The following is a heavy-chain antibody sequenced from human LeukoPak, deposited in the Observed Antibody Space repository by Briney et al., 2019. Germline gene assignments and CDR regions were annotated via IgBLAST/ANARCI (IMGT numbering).Heavy chain of an antibody. J-gene: IGHJ4*02. Sequence: PSETLSLTCAVYGGSFSGYYWSWIRQPPGKGLEWIGEINHSGSTNYNPSLKSRVAISVDTSKNQFSLKLSSVTAADTAVYYCARGDTALGYFDHWGQGTLVTVSS. CDR3: ARGDTALGYFDH. CDR1: GGSFSGYY. V-gene: IGHV4-34*01. CDR2: INHSGST. D-gene: IGHD5-18*01.